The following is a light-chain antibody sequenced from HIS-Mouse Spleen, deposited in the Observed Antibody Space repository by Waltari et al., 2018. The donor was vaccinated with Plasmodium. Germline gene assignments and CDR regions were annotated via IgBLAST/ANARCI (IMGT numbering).Light chain of an antibody. CDR2: KAS. V-gene: IGKV1-5*03. CDR3: QQYNSYQ. Sequence: DIQMTQSPSTLSASVGDRVTITCRASQSISSWLAWYQQKPGKAPKLLIYKASSLESGVPSRFIGSGSGTEFTLTISSLQPDDFATYYCQQYNSYQFGQGTKVEIK. J-gene: IGKJ1*01. CDR1: QSISSW.